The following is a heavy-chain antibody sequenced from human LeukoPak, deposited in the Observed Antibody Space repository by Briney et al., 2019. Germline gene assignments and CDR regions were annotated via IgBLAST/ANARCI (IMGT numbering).Heavy chain of an antibody. V-gene: IGHV3-30*04. CDR2: ISYDGSNK. J-gene: IGHJ4*02. D-gene: IGHD6-19*01. Sequence: PGGSLRLSCAASGFTFSRYAMHWVRQAPGKGLEWVAVISYDGSNKYYADSVKGRFTISRDNSKNTLYLQMNSLRAEDTAVYYCARRLGYSSGHFDYWGQGTLVTVSS. CDR1: GFTFSRYA. CDR3: ARRLGYSSGHFDY.